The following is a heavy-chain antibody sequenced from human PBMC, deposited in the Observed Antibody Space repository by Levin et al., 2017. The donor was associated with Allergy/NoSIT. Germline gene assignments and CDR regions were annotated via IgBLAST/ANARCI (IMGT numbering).Heavy chain of an antibody. CDR1: GGSIGSTTYY. CDR3: VRPFAGSSNWDFDY. D-gene: IGHD4-11*01. V-gene: IGHV4-39*01. CDR2: IYYTGST. J-gene: IGHJ4*02. Sequence: SQTLSLTCPVSGGSIGSTTYYWGWIRQPPGKGLEWIGSIYYTGSTYYNPSLKSRLTISVDTSKNQFSVKLTSVTAADTAVYYCVRPFAGSSNWDFDYWGQGTLVTVSS.